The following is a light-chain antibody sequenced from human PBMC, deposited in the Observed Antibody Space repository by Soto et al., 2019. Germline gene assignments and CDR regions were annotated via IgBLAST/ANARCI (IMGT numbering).Light chain of an antibody. CDR1: QSIGSY. J-gene: IGKJ2*01. CDR3: QQTYSTPYT. Sequence: DIQMTQSPSSLSASVGDRVTITCRASQSIGSYLHWYQRKPGKAPNFLIYTASSLQSGVPSRFSGSGSGTDFILTISSLQPEDFATYFCQQTYSTPYTFGQGTKLEIK. V-gene: IGKV1-39*01. CDR2: TAS.